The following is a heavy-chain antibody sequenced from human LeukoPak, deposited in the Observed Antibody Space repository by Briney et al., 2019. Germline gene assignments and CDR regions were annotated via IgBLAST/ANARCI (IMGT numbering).Heavy chain of an antibody. Sequence: SETLSLTCAVYGGSFSGYYWSWIRQPPGKGLEWIGEINHSGSTNYNPSLKSRVTISVDTSKNQFSLKLSSVTAADTAVYYCARGPVVPVAMSESFYYYYCGMDVWGQGTTVTVSS. J-gene: IGHJ6*02. V-gene: IGHV4-34*01. CDR3: ARGPVVPVAMSESFYYYYCGMDV. CDR1: GGSFSGYY. D-gene: IGHD2-2*01. CDR2: INHSGST.